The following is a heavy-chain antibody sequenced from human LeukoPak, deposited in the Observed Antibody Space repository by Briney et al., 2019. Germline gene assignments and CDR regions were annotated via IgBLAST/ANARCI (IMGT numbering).Heavy chain of an antibody. D-gene: IGHD3-10*01. Sequence: PGGSLRLSCAASGFTFSSYSMNWVRQAPGKGLEWVSSISSSSSYIYYADSVKGRFTISRDNAKNSLYLQMNSLRAEDTAVYYCARDAGRGNWFDPWGQGTLVTVSS. J-gene: IGHJ5*02. CDR3: ARDAGRGNWFDP. CDR2: ISSSSSYI. CDR1: GFTFSSYS. V-gene: IGHV3-21*01.